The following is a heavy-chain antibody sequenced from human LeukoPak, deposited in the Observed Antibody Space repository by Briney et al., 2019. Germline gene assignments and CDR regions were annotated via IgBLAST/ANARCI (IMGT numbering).Heavy chain of an antibody. CDR1: GYTFTSYY. D-gene: IGHD3-3*01. CDR2: INPNSGGT. Sequence: ASVKVSCKASGYTFTSYYMHWVRQAPGQGLEWMGWINPNSGGTNYAQKFQGRVTMTRDTSISTAYMELSRLRSDDTAVYYCARTFLERLSLNWFDPWGQGTLVTVSS. J-gene: IGHJ5*02. V-gene: IGHV1-2*02. CDR3: ARTFLERLSLNWFDP.